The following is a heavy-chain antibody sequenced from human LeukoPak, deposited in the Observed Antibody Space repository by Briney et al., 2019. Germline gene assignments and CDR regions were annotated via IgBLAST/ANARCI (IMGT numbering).Heavy chain of an antibody. J-gene: IGHJ6*03. CDR1: GFTFSDYN. CDR2: ISRSGSTK. D-gene: IGHD3-9*01. V-gene: IGHV3-11*01. Sequence: PGGSLRLSCAASGFTFSDYNMRWIRQAPGKGLEWVSSISRSGSTKYYADSVKGRFTISRDNAKNSLFLQMNSLRAEDTAVYYCAKCILTGYYKGYMDVWGKGTTVTISS. CDR3: AKCILTGYYKGYMDV.